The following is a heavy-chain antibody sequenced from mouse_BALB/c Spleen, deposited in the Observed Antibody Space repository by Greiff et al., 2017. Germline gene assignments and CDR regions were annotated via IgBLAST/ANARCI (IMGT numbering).Heavy chain of an antibody. CDR1: GFDFSRSC. CDR3: ERPETARATWFAY. V-gene: IGHV4-1*02. J-gene: IGHJ3*01. CDR2: INPDSSTI. Sequence: EVMLVESGGGLVQPGGSLKLSCAASGFDFSRSCMSWVRQAPGKGLEWIGEINPDSSTINYTPSLKDKFIISRDTAKNTLYLQMSKVRSEDTALYYCERPETARATWFAYWGQGTLVTVSA. D-gene: IGHD3-2*01.